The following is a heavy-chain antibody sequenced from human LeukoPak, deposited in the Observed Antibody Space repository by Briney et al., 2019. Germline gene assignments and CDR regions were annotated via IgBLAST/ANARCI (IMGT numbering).Heavy chain of an antibody. CDR2: ITPDSGT. J-gene: IGHJ4*02. V-gene: IGHV1-2*02. CDR3: ARDGVTYGYPEY. CDR1: GYTFTAYY. D-gene: IGHD5-18*01. Sequence: ASVKVSCKASGYTFTAYYMHWVRQAPGQGLEWMGWITPDSGTDYAQKFLGRVTLTWDTSINTAYMEVTSLTYDDTAVYYCARDGVTYGYPEYWGQGTLVTVSS.